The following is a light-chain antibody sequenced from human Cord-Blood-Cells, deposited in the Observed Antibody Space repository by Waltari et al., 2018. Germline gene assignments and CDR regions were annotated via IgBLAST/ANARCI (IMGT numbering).Light chain of an antibody. CDR2: AAS. Sequence: MQLTQSPSSLSASVGDSVTITCRASQSISIYLNWYQTKTGIAPTLLISAASSLQSGFSSRFIGSGSGTDFTLTISSLQPEEFATYYCQQSYSTPFTFGQGTRLEIK. V-gene: IGKV1-39*01. CDR3: QQSYSTPFT. CDR1: QSISIY. J-gene: IGKJ5*01.